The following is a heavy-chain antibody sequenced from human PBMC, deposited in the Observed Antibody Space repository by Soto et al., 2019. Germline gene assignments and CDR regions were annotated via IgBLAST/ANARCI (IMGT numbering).Heavy chain of an antibody. V-gene: IGHV3-23*01. D-gene: IGHD5-12*01. CDR2: ISDSGGST. CDR3: AIVATIYGMDV. J-gene: IGHJ6*02. Sequence: GGSPRLSCAASGFTFSSFAMNWVRQAPGKGLEWLSSISDSGGSTYYADSVKGRFTISRDNSKNTLYLQMNSLRAEDTVVYYCAIVATIYGMDVWGQGTTVTVSS. CDR1: GFTFSSFA.